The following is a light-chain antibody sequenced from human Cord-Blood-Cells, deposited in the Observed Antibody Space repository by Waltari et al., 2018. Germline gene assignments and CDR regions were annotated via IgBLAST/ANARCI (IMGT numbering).Light chain of an antibody. J-gene: IGLJ2*01. Sequence: SYELPQPPHVSVTPDQTASSTYSEEKLGYKYAGRYPQKPGQSPVLVIYQDSKRPPGIPERFSGSNSGNTATLTISGTQAMDEADYYCQAWDSSTYVVFGGGTKLTVL. CDR1: KLGYKY. V-gene: IGLV3-1*01. CDR3: QAWDSSTYVV. CDR2: QDS.